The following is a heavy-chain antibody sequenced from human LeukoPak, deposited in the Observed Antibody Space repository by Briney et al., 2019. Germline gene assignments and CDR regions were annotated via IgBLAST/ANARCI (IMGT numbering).Heavy chain of an antibody. Sequence: GASVKVSCKASGYTFTSYDINWVRQATGQGLEWMGWMNPNSGNTGYAQKFQGRVTMTRNTSISTAYMELSSLRSEDTAVYYCARAMRSCHQLLFTYYYYYYMDVWGKGTTVTVSS. CDR1: GYTFTSYD. CDR3: ARAMRSCHQLLFTYYYYYYMDV. CDR2: MNPNSGNT. V-gene: IGHV1-8*01. J-gene: IGHJ6*03. D-gene: IGHD2-2*01.